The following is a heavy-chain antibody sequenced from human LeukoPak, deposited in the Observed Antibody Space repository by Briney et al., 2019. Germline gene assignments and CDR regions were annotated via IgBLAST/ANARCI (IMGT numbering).Heavy chain of an antibody. D-gene: IGHD5-12*01. CDR3: AKSYNGYESKPDY. CDR1: GFTFSTNA. CDR2: ISGSGAST. J-gene: IGHJ4*02. Sequence: GGSLRLSCLTSGFTFSTNAMSWVRQAPGKGLEWISGISGSGASTYYADSVTGRFTISRDNSRNTLYLQMNSLRGDDTAVYYCAKSYNGYESKPDYWGQGTLVTVSS. V-gene: IGHV3-23*01.